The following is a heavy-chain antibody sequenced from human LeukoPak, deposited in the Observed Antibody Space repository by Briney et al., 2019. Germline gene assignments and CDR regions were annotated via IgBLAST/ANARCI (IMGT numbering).Heavy chain of an antibody. CDR1: GDSISSTNYY. D-gene: IGHD3-22*01. CDR2: IYYSGST. J-gene: IGHJ4*02. V-gene: IGHV4-39*01. CDR3: ATQILLRHYY. Sequence: SETLSLTCTVSGDSISSTNYYWGWIRQPPGKGLEWIGSIYYSGSTYYNPSLESRVTISVGTSKNQFSLKLSSVTAADTAVYYCATQILLRHYYWGQGTLVTVSS.